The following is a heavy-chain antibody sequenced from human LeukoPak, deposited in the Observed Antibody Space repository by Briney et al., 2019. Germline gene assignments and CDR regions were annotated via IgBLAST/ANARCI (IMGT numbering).Heavy chain of an antibody. J-gene: IGHJ4*02. D-gene: IGHD1-26*01. CDR1: GFTFSSYA. CDR3: ATRGELRKFDY. CDR2: ISGSGHVT. V-gene: IGHV3-23*01. Sequence: PGGSLRLSCAASGFTFSSYAMSWVRQAPGKGLEWVSAISGSGHVTVYADSMKGRFSISKDNSKNTLFLQMNILRAEDTAVYYCATRGELRKFDYWGQGTLVTVSS.